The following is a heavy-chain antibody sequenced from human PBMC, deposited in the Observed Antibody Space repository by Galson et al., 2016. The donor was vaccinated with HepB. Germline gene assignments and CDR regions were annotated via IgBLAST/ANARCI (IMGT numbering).Heavy chain of an antibody. CDR3: VRDHYWAFDY. V-gene: IGHV3-48*01. J-gene: IGHJ4*02. CDR2: IRGVTSAI. Sequence: SLRLSCAVSGFSFSPYAMNWVRQAPGRGLEWISYIRGVTSAIQYADSVKGRFSISRDNARNSLYLQMNSLRADDTAVYYCVRDHYWAFDYWGQGILVTVCS. D-gene: IGHD2-8*02. CDR1: GFSFSPYA.